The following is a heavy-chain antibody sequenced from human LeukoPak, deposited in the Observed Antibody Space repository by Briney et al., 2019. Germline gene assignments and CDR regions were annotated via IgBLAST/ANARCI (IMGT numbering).Heavy chain of an antibody. CDR3: ARVVDCSGGSCPRGYFDY. CDR2: IYHSGST. D-gene: IGHD2-15*01. V-gene: IGHV4-30-2*01. Sequence: SETLSLTCAVSGCSISSGGYSWSWIRQPPGKGLEWIGYIYHSGSTYYNPSLKSRVTISVDRSKNQFSLKLSSVTAADTAVYYCARVVDCSGGSCPRGYFDYWGQGTLVTVSS. CDR1: GCSISSGGYS. J-gene: IGHJ4*02.